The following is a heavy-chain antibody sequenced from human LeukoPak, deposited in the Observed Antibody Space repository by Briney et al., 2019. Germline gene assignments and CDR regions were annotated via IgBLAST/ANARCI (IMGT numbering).Heavy chain of an antibody. CDR3: ARAAAGIGGWFDP. J-gene: IGHJ5*02. V-gene: IGHV4-59*11. Sequence: SETLSLTCTVSGSSISSHYWSWIRQPPGKGLEWIGYIYYSGSTNYNPSLKSRVTISVDTSKNQFSLKLSSVTAADTAVYYCARAAAGIGGWFDPWGQGTLVTVSS. CDR2: IYYSGST. CDR1: GSSISSHY. D-gene: IGHD6-13*01.